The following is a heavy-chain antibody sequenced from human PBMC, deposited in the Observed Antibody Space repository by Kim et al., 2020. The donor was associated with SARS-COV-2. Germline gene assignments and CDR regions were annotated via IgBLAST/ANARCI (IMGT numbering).Heavy chain of an antibody. V-gene: IGHV4-4*02. J-gene: IGHJ2*01. D-gene: IGHD6-19*01. Sequence: NYNPSLKSRVTISVDKSKNQFSLKLSSVTAADTAVYYCASWYSSGWYFDLWGRGTLVTVSS. CDR3: ASWYSSGWYFDL.